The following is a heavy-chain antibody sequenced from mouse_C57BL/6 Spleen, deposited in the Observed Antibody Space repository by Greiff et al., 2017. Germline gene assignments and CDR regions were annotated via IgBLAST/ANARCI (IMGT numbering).Heavy chain of an antibody. Sequence: VQLQQSGPELVKPGASVKISCKASGYSFTGYYMNWVKQSPEKSLEWIGEINPSTGGTTYNQKFKAKATLTVDKSSSTAYMQLKSLTSEDSAVXYCARSGYGRGDYWGQGTTLTVSS. D-gene: IGHD1-1*01. CDR1: GYSFTGYY. CDR3: ARSGYGRGDY. CDR2: INPSTGGT. V-gene: IGHV1-42*01. J-gene: IGHJ2*01.